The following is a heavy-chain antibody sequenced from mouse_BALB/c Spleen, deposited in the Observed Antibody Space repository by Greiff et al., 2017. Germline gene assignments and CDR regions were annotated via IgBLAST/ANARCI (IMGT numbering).Heavy chain of an antibody. J-gene: IGHJ3*01. Sequence: VQLQQSGAELVKPGASVKLSCTASGFTIKDSYMHWVKQRPEQGLEWIGRIVPANGNTKYDPKFQGKTTITADTSSNTAYLKLSSLTSEDAAVYYCARIYYDYSHVYWGQGTLVTVSA. CDR2: IVPANGNT. D-gene: IGHD2-4*01. CDR3: ARIYYDYSHVY. V-gene: IGHV14-3*02. CDR1: GFTIKDSY.